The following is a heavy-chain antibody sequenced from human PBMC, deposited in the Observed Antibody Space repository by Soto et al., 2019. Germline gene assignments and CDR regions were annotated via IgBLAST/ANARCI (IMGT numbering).Heavy chain of an antibody. Sequence: QVQLVESGGGVVQPGRSLRLSCAASGFTFSSYAMHWVRQAPGKGLEWVAVISYDGSNKYYADSVKGRFTISRDNSKNTLYLQMNSLRAEDTAVYYCARDMPAAAGRAGYYYYGMDVWGQGTTVTVSS. D-gene: IGHD6-13*01. CDR2: ISYDGSNK. CDR1: GFTFSSYA. CDR3: ARDMPAAAGRAGYYYYGMDV. J-gene: IGHJ6*02. V-gene: IGHV3-30-3*01.